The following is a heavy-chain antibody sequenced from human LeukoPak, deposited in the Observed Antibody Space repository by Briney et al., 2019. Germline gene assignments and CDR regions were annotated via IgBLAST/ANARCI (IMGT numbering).Heavy chain of an antibody. D-gene: IGHD2-15*01. V-gene: IGHV3-13*01. CDR3: ARDRGGGHMDV. J-gene: IGHJ6*03. CDR1: GFTFTTYD. CDR2: IGTTGDT. Sequence: GGSLRLSCAASGFTFTTYDMHWVRHAPGKGLEWVSAIGTTGDTYYPGSVKGRFTISRENAKNSLYLQMNSLRAGDTAVYYCARDRGGGHMDVWGKGTTVTISS.